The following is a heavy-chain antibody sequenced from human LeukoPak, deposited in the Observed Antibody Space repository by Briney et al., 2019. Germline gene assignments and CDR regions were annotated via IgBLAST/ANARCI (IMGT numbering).Heavy chain of an antibody. CDR1: GYTFTGYY. Sequence: GASVKVSFKASGYTFTGYYVHWVRQASGQGLEWMGWINPNSGGTNYAQNFQGRVTMTRDTSINTAYMELSSLTSDDTAVYYCARVEFTPRYAMDVWGQGTTVTVSS. CDR2: INPNSGGT. J-gene: IGHJ6*02. V-gene: IGHV1-2*02. D-gene: IGHD3-10*01. CDR3: ARVEFTPRYAMDV.